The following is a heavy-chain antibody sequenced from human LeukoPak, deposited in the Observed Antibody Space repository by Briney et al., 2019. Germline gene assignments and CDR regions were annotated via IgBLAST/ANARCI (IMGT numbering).Heavy chain of an antibody. V-gene: IGHV4-34*01. J-gene: IGHJ5*02. CDR3: ARGRKSAAGKKNWFDP. CDR1: GGSFSGYY. CDR2: INHSGST. D-gene: IGHD6-13*01. Sequence: PSETLSLTCAVYGGSFSGYYWSWIRQPPGKGLEWIGEINHSGSTNYNPSLKSQVTISVDTSKNQFSLKLSSVTAADTAVYYCARGRKSAAGKKNWFDPWGQGTLVTVSS.